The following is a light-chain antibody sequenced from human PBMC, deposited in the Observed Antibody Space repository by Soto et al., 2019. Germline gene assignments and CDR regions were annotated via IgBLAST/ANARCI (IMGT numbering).Light chain of an antibody. CDR2: WVS. CDR3: MQGTHWPWT. Sequence: DVVMTQSPLSLPVTLGQPASISCRSSQGLVYSDGSVFLNWFHQRPGQSPRRLIYWVSNRDSGVPDRFSASGSGTDFTLKISRVEADDVGVYYCMQGTHWPWTFGQGTKVEIK. CDR1: QGLVYSDGSVF. J-gene: IGKJ1*01. V-gene: IGKV2-30*01.